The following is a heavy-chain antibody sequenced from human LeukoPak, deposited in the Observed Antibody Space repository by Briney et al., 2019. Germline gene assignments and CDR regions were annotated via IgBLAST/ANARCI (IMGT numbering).Heavy chain of an antibody. CDR2: IKQDGSEK. J-gene: IGHJ6*03. D-gene: IGHD1-14*01. CDR3: ARDRKYYYHMDV. CDR1: GFTFSSYW. V-gene: IGHV3-7*01. Sequence: GGSLRLSCVASGFTFSSYWMSWVRQAPGKGLEWVANIKQDGSEKYYVDSVKGRFTISRDNAKNSLYLQMNSLRAEDTAVYYCARDRKYYYHMDVWGKGTTVTVSS.